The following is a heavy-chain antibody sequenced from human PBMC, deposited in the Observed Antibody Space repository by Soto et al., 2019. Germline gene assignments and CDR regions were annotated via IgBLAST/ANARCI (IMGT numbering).Heavy chain of an antibody. CDR1: VGSISSVGYY. J-gene: IGHJ5*02. V-gene: IGHV4-31*02. CDR3: ARSTKNRGYSGWFDT. CDR2: IYYSGST. Sequence: ALSLPGTVSVGSISSVGYYWSWIRQHPGKGLEWIGYIYYSGSTYYNPSLKSRVTISVDTSKNQFSLKLSSVTAADTAVYYCARSTKNRGYSGWFDTWGQGTLVTVSS. D-gene: IGHD5-18*01.